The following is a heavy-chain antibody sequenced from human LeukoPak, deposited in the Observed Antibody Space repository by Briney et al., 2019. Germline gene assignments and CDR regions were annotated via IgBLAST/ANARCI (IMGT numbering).Heavy chain of an antibody. CDR3: ARGVNSGYFDY. CDR1: DDSITTYY. Sequence: SETLSLTCTVSDDSITTYYWSWIRQPPGKGLEWIGCMYYTGSTDYNPSLKSRVTISVDTSKNQFSLKLSSVTAADTAVYYCARGVNSGYFDYCGQGTLVTVSS. J-gene: IGHJ4*02. V-gene: IGHV4-59*01. D-gene: IGHD1-26*01. CDR2: MYYTGST.